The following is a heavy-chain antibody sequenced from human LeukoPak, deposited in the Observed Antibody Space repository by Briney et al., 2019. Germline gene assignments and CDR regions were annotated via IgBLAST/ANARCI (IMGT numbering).Heavy chain of an antibody. Sequence: MGRINPNCGRTNYAQKFQGRVTMTRDTSISTAYMELSRLRSDDTAVYYCATPIAVAPFDYWGQGTLVTVSS. CDR2: INPNCGRT. V-gene: IGHV1-2*06. J-gene: IGHJ4*02. CDR3: ATPIAVAPFDY. D-gene: IGHD6-19*01.